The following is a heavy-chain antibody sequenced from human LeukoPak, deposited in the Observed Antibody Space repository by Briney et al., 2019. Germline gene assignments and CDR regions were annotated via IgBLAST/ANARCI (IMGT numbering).Heavy chain of an antibody. CDR1: GFTFSSYA. CDR2: ISYDGSNK. CDR3: ARDPSLTTGDYSDAFDI. J-gene: IGHJ3*02. D-gene: IGHD4-17*01. V-gene: IGHV3-30-3*01. Sequence: PGGSLRLSCAASGFTFSSYAMPWVRQAPGKGLEWVAVISYDGSNKYYADSVKGRFTISRDNSKNTLYLQMNSLRAEDTAVYYCARDPSLTTGDYSDAFDIWGQGTMVTVSS.